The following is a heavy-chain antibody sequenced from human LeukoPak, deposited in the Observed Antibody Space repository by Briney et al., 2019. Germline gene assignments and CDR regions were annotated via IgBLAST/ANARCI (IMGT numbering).Heavy chain of an antibody. CDR3: ARDGEYQLLYNWFDP. D-gene: IGHD2-2*01. J-gene: IGHJ5*02. V-gene: IGHV4-4*07. CDR1: GGSISSYY. Sequence: PETLSLTCTVSGGSISSYYWSWIRQPAGKGLEWIGRIYASGSTNYNPSLKSRVTMSVDTSKNPISLKLSSVTAADTAVYYCARDGEYQLLYNWFDPWGQGTLVTVSS. CDR2: IYASGST.